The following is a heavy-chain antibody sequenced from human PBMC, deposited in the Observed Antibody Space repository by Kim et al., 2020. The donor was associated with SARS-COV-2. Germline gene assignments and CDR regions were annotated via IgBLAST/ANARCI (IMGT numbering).Heavy chain of an antibody. CDR2: IKHSGTEK. D-gene: IGHD4-17*01. CDR3: AREYYGFLNQ. J-gene: IGHJ4*02. V-gene: IGHV3-7*01. Sequence: GGSLRLSCAASGFSLSDYYMTWVRQAPGKGLEWVANIKHSGTEKNYVDSVKGRFTVSRDNAKNSLYLQMSSLRAEDKAVYYCAREYYGFLNQWGLGTLVTVSS. CDR1: GFSLSDYY.